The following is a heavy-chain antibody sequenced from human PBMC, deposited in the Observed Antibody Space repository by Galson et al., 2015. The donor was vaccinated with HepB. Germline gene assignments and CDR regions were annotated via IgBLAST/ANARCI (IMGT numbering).Heavy chain of an antibody. CDR1: GFTFSTYA. CDR2: ISGGGGST. V-gene: IGHV3-23*01. CDR3: ARGRYYGMDV. J-gene: IGHJ6*02. Sequence: SLRLSCAASGFTFSTYAMTWVRQAPGKGPEWVSAISGGGGSTYYADSVKGRFTISRDNSKNTLYLQMSSLRGDDTAVYYCARGRYYGMDVWGQGTTVTVSS.